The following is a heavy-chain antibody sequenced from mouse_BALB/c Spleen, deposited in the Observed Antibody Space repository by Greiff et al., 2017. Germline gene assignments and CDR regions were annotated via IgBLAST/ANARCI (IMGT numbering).Heavy chain of an antibody. J-gene: IGHJ4*01. CDR2: IDPFNGGT. CDR3: ARSYDGYLYYAMDY. D-gene: IGHD2-3*01. CDR1: GYSFTSYY. V-gene: IGHV1S135*01. Sequence: EVQLKESGPELMKPGASVKISCKASGYSFTSYYMHWVKQSHGKSLEWIGYIDPFNGGTSYNQKFKGKATLTVDKSSSTAYMHLSSLTSEDSAVYYCARSYDGYLYYAMDYWGQGTSVTVSS.